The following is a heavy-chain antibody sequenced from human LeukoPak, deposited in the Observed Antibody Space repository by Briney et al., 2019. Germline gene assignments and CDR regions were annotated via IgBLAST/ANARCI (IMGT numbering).Heavy chain of an antibody. CDR2: IKQDGSET. Sequence: GGSLRLSCAASGFAFSNYWMNWARQAPGKGLEWVANIKQDGSETNYVDSVKGRFTISRDNAKNSLYLQMNSLRAEDTALYYYGSTNSFSYWGQGTLVTVSS. J-gene: IGHJ4*02. CDR3: GSTNSFSY. CDR1: GFAFSNYW. D-gene: IGHD2-2*01. V-gene: IGHV3-7*01.